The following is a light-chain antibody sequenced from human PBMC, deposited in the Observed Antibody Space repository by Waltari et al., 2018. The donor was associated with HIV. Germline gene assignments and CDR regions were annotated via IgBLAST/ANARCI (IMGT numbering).Light chain of an antibody. CDR1: DIGPRP. Sequence: SYVLPQPPSVSVAPGETARLTCRGSDIGPRPVHWYQQKSGQAHLLVIYDDRLRPSGIPARLSGSNSGNTATLTISRVEGADEADYYCQVWENSRDQSFGPGTRVTV. V-gene: IGLV3-21*01. CDR3: QVWENSRDQS. J-gene: IGLJ1*01. CDR2: DDR.